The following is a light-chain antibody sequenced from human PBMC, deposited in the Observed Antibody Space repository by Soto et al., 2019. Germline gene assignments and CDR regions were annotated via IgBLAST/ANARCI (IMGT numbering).Light chain of an antibody. CDR1: SSDVGGYNY. Sequence: QSALTQPASVSGSLGQSITISCTGTSSDVGGYNYVSWYRHHPGKAPKLMIYEVTNRPSGVSNRFSGSKSGNTASLTISGLQAEDEADYYCSSYTSSTNWVFGGGTKLT. V-gene: IGLV2-14*01. CDR3: SSYTSSTNWV. CDR2: EVT. J-gene: IGLJ3*02.